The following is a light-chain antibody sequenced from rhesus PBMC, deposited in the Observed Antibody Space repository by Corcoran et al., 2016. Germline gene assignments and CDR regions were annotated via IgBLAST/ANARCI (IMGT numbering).Light chain of an antibody. CDR2: EAS. J-gene: IGKJ1*01. CDR1: QGITND. V-gene: IGKV1-25*01. Sequence: DIQMTQSPSSLSASVGDRVTITCRASQGITNDLAWYQQKPGETPKLLIYEASSLQSGIPSRFSGSGSGTDFTLTISCLQSEDFATYYCQHYYSTPRTFGQGTKVEIK. CDR3: QHYYSTPRT.